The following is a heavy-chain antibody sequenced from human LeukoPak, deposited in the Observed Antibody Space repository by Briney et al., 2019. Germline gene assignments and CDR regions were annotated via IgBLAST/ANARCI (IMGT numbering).Heavy chain of an antibody. V-gene: IGHV1-2*02. Sequence: ASVNVSCKASGYTFTVYYMHWVRQAPGQGLEWMGWINPNSGGTNYAQKFQGRVTMTRDTSISTAYMELSRLRSDDTAVYYCARGLRRAAAGTNNWFDPWGQGTLVTVSS. CDR1: GYTFTVYY. D-gene: IGHD6-13*01. J-gene: IGHJ5*02. CDR3: ARGLRRAAAGTNNWFDP. CDR2: INPNSGGT.